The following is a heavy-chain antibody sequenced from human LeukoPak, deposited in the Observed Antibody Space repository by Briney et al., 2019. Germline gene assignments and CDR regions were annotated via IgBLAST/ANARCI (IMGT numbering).Heavy chain of an antibody. CDR2: ISSSTSTI. CDR1: GFTFSSYS. CDR3: AKFSQQLDFDY. V-gene: IGHV3-48*01. D-gene: IGHD6-13*01. J-gene: IGHJ4*02. Sequence: PGGSLRLSCAASGFTFSSYSMNWVRQAPGKGLEWVSYISSSTSTIYNADSVKGRFTISRDNSKNTLYLQMNSLRAEDTAVYYCAKFSQQLDFDYWGQGTLVTVSS.